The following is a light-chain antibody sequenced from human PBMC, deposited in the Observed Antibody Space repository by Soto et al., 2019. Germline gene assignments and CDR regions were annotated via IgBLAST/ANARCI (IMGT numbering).Light chain of an antibody. Sequence: QSALTQPPSASGSPGQSVTISCTGTKNDIGLYDFVSWYQRHPGKAPRLIIYEVVQRPSGVPDRFSGSKSGNTASLTVSGLQAADEADYFCKSYAGSNTYVFGSGTKVT. CDR2: EVV. CDR1: KNDIGLYDF. V-gene: IGLV2-8*01. J-gene: IGLJ1*01. CDR3: KSYAGSNTYV.